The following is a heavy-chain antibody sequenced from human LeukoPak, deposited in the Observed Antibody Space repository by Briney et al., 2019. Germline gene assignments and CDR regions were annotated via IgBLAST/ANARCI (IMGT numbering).Heavy chain of an antibody. V-gene: IGHV3-21*01. CDR2: ISSSSSYI. CDR3: AKSAAAEQTYGMDV. Sequence: GGSLRLSCAASGFTFSSYSMNWVRQAPGKGLEWVSSISSSSSYIYYADSVKARFTISRDNAKNSLYLQMNSLRAEDTAVYYCAKSAAAEQTYGMDVWGQGTTVTVSS. CDR1: GFTFSSYS. D-gene: IGHD6-13*01. J-gene: IGHJ6*02.